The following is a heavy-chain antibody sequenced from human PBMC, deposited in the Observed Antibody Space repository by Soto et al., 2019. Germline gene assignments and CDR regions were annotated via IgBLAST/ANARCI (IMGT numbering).Heavy chain of an antibody. J-gene: IGHJ6*02. Sequence: SETLSLTCAVSGFSISSGYYWGWVRQPPGKGLEWIGRMYHNGNTNYNPSLKSRVTISVDTSKNQFSLKLTSVIAADTAVYYCARVYGTVGARAYYYYGLDVWGQGTTVTVSS. CDR2: MYHNGNT. CDR3: ARVYGTVGARAYYYYGLDV. D-gene: IGHD1-26*01. CDR1: GFSISSGYY. V-gene: IGHV4-38-2*01.